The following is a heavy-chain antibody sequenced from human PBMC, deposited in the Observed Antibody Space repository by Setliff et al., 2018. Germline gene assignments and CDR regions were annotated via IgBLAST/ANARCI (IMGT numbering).Heavy chain of an antibody. V-gene: IGHV3-53*01. CDR3: VRRELQLRRYFDF. D-gene: IGHD1-7*01. CDR1: GFTVSSNY. CDR2: SASGGGT. Sequence: PGGSLRLSCAASGFTVSSNYMAWVRQAPGKGLEWVSGISASGGGTYYPDSVKGRFSISRDNSKNMLYLEVNSLRAEDTAVYYCVRRELQLRRYFDFWGQGTLVTVSS. J-gene: IGHJ4*02.